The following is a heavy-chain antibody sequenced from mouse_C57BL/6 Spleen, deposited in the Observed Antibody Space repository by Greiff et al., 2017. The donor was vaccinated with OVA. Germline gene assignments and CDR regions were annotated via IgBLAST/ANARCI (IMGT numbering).Heavy chain of an antibody. D-gene: IGHD6-1*01. V-gene: IGHV5-17*01. Sequence: EVHLVESGGGLVKPGGSLKLSCAASGFTFSDYGMHWVRQAPEKGLEWVAYISSGSSTLYYADTVKGRFTISRDNAKNTLFLQMTSLRSEDTAMYYCARVSLYYYAMDYWGQGTSVTVSS. CDR1: GFTFSDYG. CDR3: ARVSLYYYAMDY. J-gene: IGHJ4*01. CDR2: ISSGSSTL.